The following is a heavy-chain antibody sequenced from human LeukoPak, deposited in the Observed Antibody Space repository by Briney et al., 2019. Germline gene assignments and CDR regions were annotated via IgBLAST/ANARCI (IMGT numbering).Heavy chain of an antibody. CDR1: GFTFSSYG. CDR3: ARDLGRSGWYAGFDS. Sequence: GGSLRLSCVASGFTFSSYGMHWVRQAPGKGLEWVAVIWDDGTNKYYADSVKGRFTISRDNSKNTLYLRMNSLRADDTAVYYCARDLGRSGWYAGFDSWGQGKLVTVSS. CDR2: IWDDGTNK. V-gene: IGHV3-33*01. J-gene: IGHJ4*02. D-gene: IGHD6-19*01.